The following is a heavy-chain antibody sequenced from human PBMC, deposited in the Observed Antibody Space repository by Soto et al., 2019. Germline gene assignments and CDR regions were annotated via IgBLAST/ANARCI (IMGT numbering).Heavy chain of an antibody. V-gene: IGHV3-21*01. J-gene: IGHJ6*02. CDR3: ARSWDSGYPLPNYGMDV. CDR1: GFTFSSYS. D-gene: IGHD5-12*01. Sequence: GGSLRLSCAASGFTFSSYSMNWVRQAPGKGLEWVSSISSSSSYIYYADSVKGRFTISRDNAKNSLYLQMNSLRAEDTAVYYCARSWDSGYPLPNYGMDVWGQGTTVTVSS. CDR2: ISSSSSYI.